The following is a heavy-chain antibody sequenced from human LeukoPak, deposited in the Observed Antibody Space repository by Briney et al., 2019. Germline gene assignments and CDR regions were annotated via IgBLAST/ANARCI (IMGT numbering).Heavy chain of an antibody. CDR3: ARHFWAP. D-gene: IGHD7-27*01. V-gene: IGHV3-66*04. CDR2: IYTDGTT. CDR1: GFTVSSDH. Sequence: PGGSLRLSCAASGFTVSSDHMTWARQAPGKGLEWVSVIYTDGTTYYGDSVKGRFTISRDNSKNTLFLQMNSPRVEDTAVYYCARHFWAPWGQGTLVTVSS. J-gene: IGHJ5*02.